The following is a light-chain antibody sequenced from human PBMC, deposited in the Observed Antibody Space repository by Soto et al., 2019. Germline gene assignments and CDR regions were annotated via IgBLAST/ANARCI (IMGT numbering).Light chain of an antibody. Sequence: QSVLTQPASVSGSPGQSITISCTGTRSDVGGYNYVSWYQQHPGKAPKVIIYDVSNRPSGVSNRFSGSKFGNTASLTISGXQAEDEADYYCSSYTSSNTVVFGGGTKLTVX. J-gene: IGLJ3*02. CDR1: RSDVGGYNY. V-gene: IGLV2-14*01. CDR3: SSYTSSNTVV. CDR2: DVS.